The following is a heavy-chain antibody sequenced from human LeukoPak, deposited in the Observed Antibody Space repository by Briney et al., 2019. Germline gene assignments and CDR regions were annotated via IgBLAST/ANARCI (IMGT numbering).Heavy chain of an antibody. D-gene: IGHD3-9*01. J-gene: IGHJ3*02. CDR1: GYTFTNYG. CDR2: ITTYNGDT. Sequence: ASVKVSCKTSGYTFTNYGINWVRQAPGRGLEWIGWITTYNGDTNYAQKLQGRVTMTRDTSTSTVYMELSSLRSEDTAVYYCARDKKGEYYDILTGYSVLYAFDIWGQGTMVTVSS. V-gene: IGHV1-18*01. CDR3: ARDKKGEYYDILTGYSVLYAFDI.